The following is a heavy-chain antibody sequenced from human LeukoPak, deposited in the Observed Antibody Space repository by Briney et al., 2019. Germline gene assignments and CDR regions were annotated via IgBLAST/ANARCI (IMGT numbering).Heavy chain of an antibody. CDR2: ISGSAGST. CDR3: ARYCSGASCYLGLDY. J-gene: IGHJ4*02. V-gene: IGHV3-23*01. D-gene: IGHD2-2*01. Sequence: PGGSLRLSCAASGFTVSSNYMSWVRQAPGKGLEWVSTISGSAGSTYYADLVKGLFTISRDNSRNTLYLQMNSLRADDTAVYYCARYCSGASCYLGLDYWGQGTLVTVSS. CDR1: GFTVSSNY.